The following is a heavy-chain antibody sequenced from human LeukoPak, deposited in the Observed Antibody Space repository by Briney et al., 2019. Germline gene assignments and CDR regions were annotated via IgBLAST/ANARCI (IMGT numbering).Heavy chain of an antibody. CDR3: ARAIHLISYGSGLRGVTHPGY. Sequence: ASVKVSCKASGYTFTGYYMHWVRQAPGQGLERMGWINPNSGGTNYAQKFQGRVTMTRDTSISTAYMELSRLRSDDTAVYYCARAIHLISYGSGLRGVTHPGYWGQGTLVTVSS. D-gene: IGHD3-10*01. J-gene: IGHJ4*02. CDR2: INPNSGGT. CDR1: GYTFTGYY. V-gene: IGHV1-2*02.